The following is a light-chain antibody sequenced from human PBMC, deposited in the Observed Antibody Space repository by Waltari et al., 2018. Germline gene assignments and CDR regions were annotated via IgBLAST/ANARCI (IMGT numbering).Light chain of an antibody. CDR2: DAS. V-gene: IGKV3-11*01. CDR3: QQRSNWPPLT. Sequence: SLSVRTYFPLSRPKLGHAPRILIYDASLWATGIPARFSGSGSGTDFTLTISSLEPEDFAIYYCQQRSNWPPLTFGGGTKVEIK. J-gene: IGKJ4*01. CDR1: LSVRTY.